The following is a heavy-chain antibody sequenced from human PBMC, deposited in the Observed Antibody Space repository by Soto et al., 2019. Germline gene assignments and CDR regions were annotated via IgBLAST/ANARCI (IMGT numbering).Heavy chain of an antibody. V-gene: IGHV3-23*01. D-gene: IGHD6-13*01. CDR3: AKSGYSSSWYPWFDP. J-gene: IGHJ5*02. CDR1: GFTFSSYA. Sequence: GGSLRLSCAASGFTFSSYAMSWVRQAPGKGLEWVSAISGSGGSTYYADSVKGRFTISRDNSKNTLYLQMNSLRAEDTAVYYCAKSGYSSSWYPWFDPWGQGTLVTGSS. CDR2: ISGSGGST.